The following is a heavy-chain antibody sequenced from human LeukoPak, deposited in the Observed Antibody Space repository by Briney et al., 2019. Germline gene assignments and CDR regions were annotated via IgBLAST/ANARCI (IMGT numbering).Heavy chain of an antibody. CDR3: AKSLGYSYSTFDY. J-gene: IGHJ4*02. CDR2: ISGSGGST. CDR1: GFTFSSYA. V-gene: IGHV3-23*01. D-gene: IGHD5-18*01. Sequence: GGSLRLSCATSGFTFSSYAMSWVRQAPGKGLEWVSAISGSGGSTYYADSVKGRFTISRDNSKNTLYLQMNSLRAEDTAVYYCAKSLGYSYSTFDYWGQGTLVTVSS.